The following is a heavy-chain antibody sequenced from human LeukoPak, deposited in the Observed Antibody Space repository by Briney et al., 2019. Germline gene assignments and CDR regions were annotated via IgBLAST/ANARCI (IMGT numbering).Heavy chain of an antibody. Sequence: SETLSLTCAVSGGSISSGGYSWSWIRQPPGKGLEWIGYIYHSGSTYYNPSLKSRVTISVDRSKNQFSLKLSSVTAADTAVYYCARGGNWSDFELLYGMDVWGQGTTVTVSS. D-gene: IGHD1-1*01. CDR3: ARGGNWSDFELLYGMDV. J-gene: IGHJ6*02. V-gene: IGHV4-30-2*01. CDR1: GGSISSGGYS. CDR2: IYHSGST.